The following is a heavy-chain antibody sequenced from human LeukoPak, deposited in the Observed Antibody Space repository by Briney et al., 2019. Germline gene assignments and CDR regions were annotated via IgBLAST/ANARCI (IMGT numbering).Heavy chain of an antibody. J-gene: IGHJ4*02. Sequence: GGSLRLSCAASGFTFSSNSMNWVRQAPGKGLEWVSSISSSSSYIYYADSVKGRFTISRDNAKNSMYLQMNSLRAEDTAVYYCASSGGGYSDYWGQETLVTVSS. D-gene: IGHD2-21*01. CDR2: ISSSSSYI. CDR3: ASSGGGYSDY. V-gene: IGHV3-21*01. CDR1: GFTFSSNS.